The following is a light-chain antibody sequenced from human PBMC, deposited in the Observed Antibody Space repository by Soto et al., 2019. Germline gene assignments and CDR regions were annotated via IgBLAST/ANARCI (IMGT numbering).Light chain of an antibody. CDR3: QTWGAGTQV. CDR2: LNSDGSH. J-gene: IGLJ2*01. CDR1: SRHSSYT. V-gene: IGLV4-69*01. Sequence: QSVLTQSPSASASLGDSVKLTCTLSSRHSSYTIAWHQQQPEKGPRYLMKLNSDGSHTKGDVIPDLFSGSSSGAELFLTIALLQSDDADDYCCQTWGAGTQVFGGGTKLTVL.